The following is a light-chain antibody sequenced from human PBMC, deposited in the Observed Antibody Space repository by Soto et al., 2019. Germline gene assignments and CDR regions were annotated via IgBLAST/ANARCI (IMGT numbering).Light chain of an antibody. J-gene: IGKJ4*01. Sequence: DIVMTQSPDSLAVSLGERATINCKSSQSVLYSSNNKNYLAWYQQKPGQPPKLLIYWASTRESGVPDRSSGSGSGTDFTLTISSLQAEDVAVYYCQQYYSTRLTFGGGTKVEIK. CDR2: WAS. V-gene: IGKV4-1*01. CDR3: QQYYSTRLT. CDR1: QSVLYSSNNKNY.